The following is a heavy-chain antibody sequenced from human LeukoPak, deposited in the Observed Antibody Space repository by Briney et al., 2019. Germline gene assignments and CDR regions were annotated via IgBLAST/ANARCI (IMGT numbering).Heavy chain of an antibody. V-gene: IGHV1-18*01. CDR2: IGAYNGNT. CDR3: ARTLRIAAYYYDSSGYSDFDY. Sequence: ASVKVSCKASGYTFTSYGISWVRQAPGQGLEWMGWIGAYNGNTNYAQKLQGRVTMTTDTSTSTAYMELRSLRSDDTAVYYCARTLRIAAYYYDSSGYSDFDYWGQGTLVTVSS. CDR1: GYTFTSYG. D-gene: IGHD3-22*01. J-gene: IGHJ4*02.